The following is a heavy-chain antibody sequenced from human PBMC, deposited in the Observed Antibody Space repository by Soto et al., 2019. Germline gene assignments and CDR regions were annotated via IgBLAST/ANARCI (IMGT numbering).Heavy chain of an antibody. D-gene: IGHD3-3*01. Sequence: QVQLVQSGAEVKKPGASVKVSCKASGYTFTGYYMHWVRQAPGQGLEWMGWINPNSGGTNYAQKFQGRVTMTRDTSLSTAYMELSRLRSDDTAVYYCARGPQTIFGVVIMWYDYWGQGTLVTVSS. CDR2: INPNSGGT. J-gene: IGHJ4*02. CDR1: GYTFTGYY. CDR3: ARGPQTIFGVVIMWYDY. V-gene: IGHV1-2*02.